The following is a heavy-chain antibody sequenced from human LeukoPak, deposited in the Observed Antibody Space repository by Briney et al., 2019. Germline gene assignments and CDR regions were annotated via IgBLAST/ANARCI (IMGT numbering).Heavy chain of an antibody. CDR2: ISGSGGST. CDR1: GFTFSSYA. CDR3: AKFMAQYYYYYYHMDV. Sequence: GGSLRLSCAASGFTFSSYAMSWVRQAPGKGLEWVSAISGSGGSTYYADSVKGRFTISRDNSENTLYLQMNSLRAEDTAVYYCAKFMAQYYYYYYHMDVWGKGTTVTVSS. V-gene: IGHV3-23*01. J-gene: IGHJ6*03. D-gene: IGHD5-24*01.